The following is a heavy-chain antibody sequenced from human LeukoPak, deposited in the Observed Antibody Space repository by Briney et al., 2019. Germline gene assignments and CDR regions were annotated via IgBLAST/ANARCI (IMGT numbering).Heavy chain of an antibody. V-gene: IGHV1-18*04. CDR2: ISAYNGNT. D-gene: IGHD6-19*01. CDR3: ARGPVAGTSHLDY. Sequence: ASVKVSCKASGYTFTGYYMHWVRQAPGQGLEWMGWISAYNGNTNYAQKLQGRVTMTTDTSTSTAYMELRSLRSDDTAVYYCARGPVAGTSHLDYWGQGTLVTVSS. CDR1: GYTFTGYY. J-gene: IGHJ4*02.